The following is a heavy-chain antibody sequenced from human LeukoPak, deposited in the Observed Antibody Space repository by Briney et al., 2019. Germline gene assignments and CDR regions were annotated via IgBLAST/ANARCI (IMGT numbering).Heavy chain of an antibody. Sequence: GGSLRLSCAASGFTFNIYGMHWVRQAPGKGLEWVAVISYDGSNKYYADSVKGRFTISRDNSKNTLFLQMNSLRGEDTAVYYCAKNPERSSPYYYYGMDVWGQGTTVTVSS. CDR2: ISYDGSNK. CDR3: AKNPERSSPYYYYGMDV. V-gene: IGHV3-30*18. CDR1: GFTFNIYG. D-gene: IGHD6-13*01. J-gene: IGHJ6*02.